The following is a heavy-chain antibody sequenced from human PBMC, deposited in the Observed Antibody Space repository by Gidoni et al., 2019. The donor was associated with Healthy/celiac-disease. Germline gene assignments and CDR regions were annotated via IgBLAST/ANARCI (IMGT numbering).Heavy chain of an antibody. CDR2: IRGSGGST. CDR3: AKDIISYYYDSSGYYFDY. V-gene: IGHV3-23*01. J-gene: IGHJ4*02. D-gene: IGHD3-22*01. Sequence: EVQLLESGGGLVQPGGSLRLSCAASGFTFSSYPMSWVRQAPGKGLEWVSAIRGSGGSTYYADSVKGRFTISRDNSKNTLYLRMNSLRAEDTAVYYCAKDIISYYYDSSGYYFDYWGQGTLVTVSS. CDR1: GFTFSSYP.